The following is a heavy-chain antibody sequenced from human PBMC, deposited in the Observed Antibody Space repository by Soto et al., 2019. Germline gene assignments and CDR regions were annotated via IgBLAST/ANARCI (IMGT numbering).Heavy chain of an antibody. Sequence: GASVKVSCKASGYTFTSYAISWVRQAPGQGLEWMGWISAYNGNTGYVQKFQGRVTMTRDTSISTAYMELSSLRSEDTAVYFCARGVKYGAYSRWFDPWGQGTLVTVSS. CDR2: ISAYNGNT. V-gene: IGHV1-8*02. J-gene: IGHJ5*02. CDR1: GYTFTSYA. D-gene: IGHD4-17*01. CDR3: ARGVKYGAYSRWFDP.